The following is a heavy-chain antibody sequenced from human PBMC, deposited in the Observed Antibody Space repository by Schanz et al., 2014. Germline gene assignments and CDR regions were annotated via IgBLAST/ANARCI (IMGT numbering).Heavy chain of an antibody. CDR3: ARDCSAYVGNYFDY. Sequence: QVQLVQSGAEVKKPGASVKVSCKASGYTFSSYGITWVRQAPGQGLEWMGRINGYNGHTLYAQKFQGRVTMTTDTSKSTTYRELTSLRFDDASVYYCARDCSAYVGNYFDYWGQGTPVTVSS. D-gene: IGHD5-12*01. CDR2: INGYNGHT. J-gene: IGHJ4*02. V-gene: IGHV1-18*01. CDR1: GYTFSSYG.